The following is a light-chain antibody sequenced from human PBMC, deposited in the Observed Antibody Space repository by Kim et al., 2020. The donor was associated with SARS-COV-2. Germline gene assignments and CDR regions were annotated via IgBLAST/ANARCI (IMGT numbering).Light chain of an antibody. CDR2: DNN. J-gene: IGLJ2*01. CDR1: NSNIGNNY. V-gene: IGLV1-51*01. CDR3: GTWDSSLSAAV. Sequence: QSVLTQPPSVSAATGQKVTISCSGSNSNIGNNYVSWYQQLPGTAPKLLIYDNNERPSGIPDRFSGSKSGTSATLDITGLQTGDEADYYCGTWDSSLSAAVFGGGTQLTVL.